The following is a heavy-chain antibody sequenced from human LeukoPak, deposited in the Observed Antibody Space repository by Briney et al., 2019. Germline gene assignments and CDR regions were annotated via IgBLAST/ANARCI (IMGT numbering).Heavy chain of an antibody. J-gene: IGHJ4*02. CDR1: GYTFTSYD. V-gene: IGHV1-8*01. Sequence: ASVKVSCKASGYTFTSYDIDWVRHATGQGLEWMGWMNPNSGNTGYAQKFQGRVTITTDESTSTAYMELSAQRSEDTAVYYCARGVGVHYYDSSGYSMDYWGQGTLVTVSS. CDR3: ARGVGVHYYDSSGYSMDY. D-gene: IGHD3-22*01. CDR2: MNPNSGNT.